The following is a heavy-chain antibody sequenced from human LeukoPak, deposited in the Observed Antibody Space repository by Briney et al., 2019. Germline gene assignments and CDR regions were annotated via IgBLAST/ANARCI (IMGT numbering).Heavy chain of an antibody. V-gene: IGHV1-2*04. D-gene: IGHD2-2*01. J-gene: IGHJ3*02. CDR1: GYTFTGYY. CDR3: ARCGYCSSTSCSRGAFGI. CDR2: INPNSGGT. Sequence: ASVKVSCKASGYTFTGYYMHWVRQAPGQGLEWMGWINPNSGGTNYAQKFQGWVTMTRDTSISTAYMELSRLRSDDTAVYYCARCGYCSSTSCSRGAFGIWGQGTMVTVSS.